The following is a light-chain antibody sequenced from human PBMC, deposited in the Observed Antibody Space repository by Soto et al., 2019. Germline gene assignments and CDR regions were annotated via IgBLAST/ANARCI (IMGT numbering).Light chain of an antibody. V-gene: IGLV4-69*01. CDR1: SGHSHYA. Sequence: QLVLTQSPSAAASLGASVKLTCTLSSGHSHYAIAWHQQQPEKGPRYLMKVNSDGSHSKGDGIPDRFSGSSSGSERYLAIASLQSEDKADYYCQTWGTGRGIFGGGTKVTVL. CDR3: QTWGTGRGI. CDR2: VNSDGSH. J-gene: IGLJ2*01.